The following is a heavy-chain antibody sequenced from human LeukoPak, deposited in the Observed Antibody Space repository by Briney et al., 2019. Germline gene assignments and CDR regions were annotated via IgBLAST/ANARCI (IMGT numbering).Heavy chain of an antibody. CDR2: VVPMFGIR. CDR1: GGTFNNYA. V-gene: IGHV1-69*04. D-gene: IGHD5-12*01. CDR3: ATEPSRSYSFDHLDF. J-gene: IGHJ4*02. Sequence: SVKVPCKTSGGTFNNYAISWVRQAPGQGLEWMGRVVPMFGIRNYPQTFRGRVNITADKATNTVYMELRSLRAEDTAIYYCATEPSRSYSFDHLDFWGLGTPVTVSS.